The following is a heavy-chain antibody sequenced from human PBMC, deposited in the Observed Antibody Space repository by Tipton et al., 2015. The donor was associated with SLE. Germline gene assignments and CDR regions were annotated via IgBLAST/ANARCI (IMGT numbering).Heavy chain of an antibody. CDR2: IYSGGRT. Sequence: GSLRLSCAASGFTVTSNFMNWIRQAPGKGLEWVSVIYSGGRTHYADPVKGRFPISRDNSKNTLFLQMNSLRAEDTAVYYCAKDMGHITMSQGFHRTYYYGMDAWGQGTTVTVSS. J-gene: IGHJ6*02. V-gene: IGHV3-53*05. CDR1: GFTVTSNF. CDR3: AKDMGHITMSQGFHRTYYYGMDA. D-gene: IGHD3-10*02.